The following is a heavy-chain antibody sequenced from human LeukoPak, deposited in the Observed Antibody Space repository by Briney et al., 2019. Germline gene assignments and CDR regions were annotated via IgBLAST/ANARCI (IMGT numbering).Heavy chain of an antibody. J-gene: IGHJ6*03. CDR2: ISPIFGTA. CDR1: GGTFSIYA. Sequence: SVKVSCQASGGTFSIYAISWVRQATGQGIEWMGGISPIFGTANSAQKFQGRVTITTEESTTTAHRELSSLSSGAPAVYYCAIVLRFFEWLFPPYYYHYYMDVWGKGTTVTVSS. CDR3: AIVLRFFEWLFPPYYYHYYMDV. D-gene: IGHD3-3*01. V-gene: IGHV1-69*05.